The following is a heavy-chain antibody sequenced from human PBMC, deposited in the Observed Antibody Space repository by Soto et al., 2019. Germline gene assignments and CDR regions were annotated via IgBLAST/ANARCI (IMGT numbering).Heavy chain of an antibody. J-gene: IGHJ6*02. CDR1: GGTFSSYA. Sequence: SVKVSCKASGGTFSSYAISWVRQAPGQGLEWMGGIIPIFGTANYAQKFQGRVTITADESTSTAYMELSSLRSEDTAVYYCARDSCLGRYCSSTSCLVLTGTYYYYYGMDVWGQGTTVTVSS. V-gene: IGHV1-69*13. CDR3: ARDSCLGRYCSSTSCLVLTGTYYYYYGMDV. D-gene: IGHD2-2*01. CDR2: IIPIFGTA.